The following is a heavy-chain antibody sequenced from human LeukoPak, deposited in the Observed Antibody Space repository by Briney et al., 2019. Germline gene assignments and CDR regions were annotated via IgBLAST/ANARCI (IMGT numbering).Heavy chain of an antibody. V-gene: IGHV3-74*01. Sequence: PGGSLRLSCAASGFTFSDEGMHWVRQAPGKGLVWVSRINSDGSSTSYADSVKGRFTISRDNAKNTLYLQMNSLRAEDMAVYYCARASWELPLDSWGQGTLVTVSS. CDR3: ARASWELPLDS. CDR2: INSDGSST. CDR1: GFTFSDEG. J-gene: IGHJ4*02. D-gene: IGHD1-26*01.